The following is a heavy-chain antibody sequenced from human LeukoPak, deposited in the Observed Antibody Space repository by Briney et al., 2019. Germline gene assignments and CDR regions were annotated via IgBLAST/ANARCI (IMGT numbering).Heavy chain of an antibody. CDR2: SNPANGGR. CDR3: ARGGIIAAAGVDY. V-gene: IGHV1-2*02. J-gene: IGHJ4*02. CDR1: EYTFTDFY. D-gene: IGHD6-13*01. Sequence: ASVKVSCKASEYTFTDFYIHWVRQAPGQGLEWMGWSNPANGGRNYEQKFQGRVTMTRDTSTTTAYMELRGLRSDDTAVYYCARGGIIAAAGVDYWGQGTLVTVSS.